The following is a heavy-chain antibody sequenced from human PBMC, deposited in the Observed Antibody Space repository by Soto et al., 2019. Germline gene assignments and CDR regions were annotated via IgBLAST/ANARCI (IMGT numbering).Heavy chain of an antibody. CDR2: IVGDSGPT. Sequence: QVQLMQSGTEVAKPGASVKVSCKTSGNNVGTFGLSWVRLAPGQGLEWMGWIVGDSGPTVYSQKFQGCVTMSVDLYPNTASLELRSLTSDDSFLYYCASVAGYGSTSRRFDPCGQGTLVSVSS. CDR1: GNNVGTFG. J-gene: IGHJ5*02. V-gene: IGHV1-18*01. D-gene: IGHD3-10*01. CDR3: ASVAGYGSTSRRFDP.